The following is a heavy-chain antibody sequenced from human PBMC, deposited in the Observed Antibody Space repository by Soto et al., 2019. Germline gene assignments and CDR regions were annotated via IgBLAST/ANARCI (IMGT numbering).Heavy chain of an antibody. CDR2: IFYGGGT. Sequence: SETLSLTCSVSGGSMTIGNYYWSWIRQPPGKGLEWIGYIFYGGGTFYNPSLKSRITMSVDPSRNQFSLNLSSVTAADTAVYYCARYCSSTSCLNFDSWGQGILVTVPP. V-gene: IGHV4-30-4*01. D-gene: IGHD2-2*01. J-gene: IGHJ4*02. CDR3: ARYCSSTSCLNFDS. CDR1: GGSMTIGNYY.